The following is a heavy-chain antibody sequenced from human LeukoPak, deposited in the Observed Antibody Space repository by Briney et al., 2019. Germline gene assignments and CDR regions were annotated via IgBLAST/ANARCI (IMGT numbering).Heavy chain of an antibody. V-gene: IGHV4-39*07. CDR2: IYDSGST. Sequence: SETLPLTCTVSGGSIRSSYYYWGWIRQPPGKGLEWIGSIYDSGSTNYNPSLKSRVTISVDMSKNQFSLKLSSVTAADTAVYYCATHPPKVCTGGSCTDYWGQGTLVTVSS. D-gene: IGHD2-15*01. CDR3: ATHPPKVCTGGSCTDY. J-gene: IGHJ4*02. CDR1: GGSIRSSYYY.